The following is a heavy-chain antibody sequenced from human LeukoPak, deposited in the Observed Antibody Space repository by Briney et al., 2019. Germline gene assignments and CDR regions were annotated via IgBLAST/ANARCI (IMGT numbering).Heavy chain of an antibody. V-gene: IGHV4-39*01. CDR3: ARKGAWGVDY. J-gene: IGHJ4*02. Sequence: SETLSLTCTVSGGSISGYYWSWIRQPPGKGLEWIGSIYYSGSTYYNPSLKSRVTISVDTSKNQFSLKLSSVTAADTAVYYCARKGAWGVDYWGQGTLVTVSS. CDR1: GGSISGYY. CDR2: IYYSGST. D-gene: IGHD3-16*01.